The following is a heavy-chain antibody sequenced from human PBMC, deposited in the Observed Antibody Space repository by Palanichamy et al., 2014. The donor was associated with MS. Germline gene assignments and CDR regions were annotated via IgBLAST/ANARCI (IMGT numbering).Heavy chain of an antibody. J-gene: IGHJ3*01. Sequence: QVQLQQSGPGLVRPSETLSVTCSVSGSSMSNYYWNWIRQTPIKGLEWIGYVYYSGGTNYNPSLNNRVTISIDSSKNQLSLKLSSVTAADTAVYYCARAPPTTVSPLEAFDFWGQGTKVTVSS. CDR3: ARAPPTTVSPLEAFDF. CDR2: VYYSGGT. D-gene: IGHD4-17*01. CDR1: GSSMSNYY. V-gene: IGHV4-59*01.